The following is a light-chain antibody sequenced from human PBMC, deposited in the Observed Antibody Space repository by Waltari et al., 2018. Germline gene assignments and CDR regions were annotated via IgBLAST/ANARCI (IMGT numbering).Light chain of an antibody. V-gene: IGKV1-5*03. Sequence: DIQMTQSPSPLSASLGDRVTSTCRASQSISNWLAWYQQKPGKAPKVLIYKSVTLQIGVPSRFSGSGSATEFSLTISSLQPDDFATYYCQKYNIWPYTFGQGTTLEI. CDR2: KSV. CDR3: QKYNIWPYT. CDR1: QSISNW. J-gene: IGKJ2*01.